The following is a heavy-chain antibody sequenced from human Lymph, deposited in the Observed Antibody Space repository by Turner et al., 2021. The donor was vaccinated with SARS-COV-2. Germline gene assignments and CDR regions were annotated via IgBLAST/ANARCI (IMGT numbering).Heavy chain of an antibody. CDR3: ARHGFSGWYGGGMDV. D-gene: IGHD6-19*01. V-gene: IGHV4-59*08. CDR2: IHYSGST. J-gene: IGHJ6*02. Sequence: QVQLQGSRPGLVKPSGTLSLTCPGSGGSISSYYWSWIRQPPGKGLEWIGYIHYSGSTNYNPSLKSRVTISVDTSKNQFSLKLNSVTAADTAVYYCARHGFSGWYGGGMDVWGQGTTVTVSS. CDR1: GGSISSYY.